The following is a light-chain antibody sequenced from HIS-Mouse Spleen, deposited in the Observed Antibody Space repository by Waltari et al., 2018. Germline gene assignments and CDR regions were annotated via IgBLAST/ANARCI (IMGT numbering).Light chain of an antibody. Sequence: QSALTQPPSASGSPGQSVTISRTGTSSDVGGYNYVSWYQQHPGKAPQRMIYEGSKRPSGVSNRFSGSKSGNTASLTISGLQAEDEADYYCCSYAGSSTWVFGGGTKLTVL. CDR1: SSDVGGYNY. J-gene: IGLJ3*02. V-gene: IGLV2-23*01. CDR2: EGS. CDR3: CSYAGSSTWV.